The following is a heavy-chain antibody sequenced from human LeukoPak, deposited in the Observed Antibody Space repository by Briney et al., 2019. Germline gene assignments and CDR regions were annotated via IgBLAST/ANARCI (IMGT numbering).Heavy chain of an antibody. V-gene: IGHV3-7*01. CDR1: GFTFSSYW. J-gene: IGHJ4*02. D-gene: IGHD2-2*01. CDR3: AREVVPSRGGHFDY. CDR2: IKQDGSEK. Sequence: TGGSLRLSCAASGFTFSSYWMSWVRQAPGKGLEWVANIKQDGSEKYYVDSVKGRFTISRDNAKNSLYLQMNSLRAEDTAVYYCAREVVPSRGGHFDYWGREPWSPSPQ.